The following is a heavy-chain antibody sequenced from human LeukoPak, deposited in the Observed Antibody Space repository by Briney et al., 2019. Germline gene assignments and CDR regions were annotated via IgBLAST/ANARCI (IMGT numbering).Heavy chain of an antibody. D-gene: IGHD3-22*01. CDR1: GFTFSDYY. V-gene: IGHV3-11*04. J-gene: IGHJ4*02. CDR2: ISGSGSTI. Sequence: TGGSLRLSCAASGFTFSDYYMSWIRQAPGKGLEWVSYISGSGSTIYYADSVKGRFTISRDNAKNSLYLQMNSLRAEDTAVYYCARETYYYDSSGSSWYFDYWGQGTLVTVSS. CDR3: ARETYYYDSSGSSWYFDY.